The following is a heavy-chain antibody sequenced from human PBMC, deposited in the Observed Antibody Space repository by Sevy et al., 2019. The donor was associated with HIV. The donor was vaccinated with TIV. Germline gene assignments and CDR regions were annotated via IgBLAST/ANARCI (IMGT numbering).Heavy chain of an antibody. CDR2: IYHTGST. D-gene: IGHD3-22*01. CDR1: GGSIRNGHW. CDR3: ARGGYYYDNSHFCPLDV. V-gene: IGHV4-4*02. Sequence: SETLSLTCAVSGGSIRNGHWWSWVRQPPGKGLEWIGEIYHTGSTNYNPSLKRRVTISLDKSMNQFSLIVTSVAAADTAVYYCARGGYYYDNSHFCPLDVWGQGTLVTVSS. J-gene: IGHJ4*02.